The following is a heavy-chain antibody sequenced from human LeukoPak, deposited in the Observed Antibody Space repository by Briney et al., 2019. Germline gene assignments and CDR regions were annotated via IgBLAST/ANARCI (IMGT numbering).Heavy chain of an antibody. Sequence: SVKVSCKASGGTFSSYTISWVRQAPGQGLEWMGRISPILGIANYAQKFQGRVTITADKSTSTAYMELSSLRSEDTAVYYCAREPLYYYGSGSYFDYWGQGTLVTVSS. CDR3: AREPLYYYGSGSYFDY. J-gene: IGHJ4*02. CDR2: ISPILGIA. V-gene: IGHV1-69*04. CDR1: GGTFSSYT. D-gene: IGHD3-10*01.